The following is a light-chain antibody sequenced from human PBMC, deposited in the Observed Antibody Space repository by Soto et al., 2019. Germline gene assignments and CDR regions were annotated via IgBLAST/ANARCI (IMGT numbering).Light chain of an antibody. V-gene: IGLV2-23*03. Sequence: QSVLTQPASVSGSPGQSITISRTGTSSDVGSYNLVSWYQQHPGKAPKLMIYEGSKRPSGVSNRFSGSKSGNTASLTISGLQAEDVTDYYCCSYAGSSTLFGTGTKVTLL. J-gene: IGLJ1*01. CDR3: CSYAGSSTL. CDR1: SSDVGSYNL. CDR2: EGS.